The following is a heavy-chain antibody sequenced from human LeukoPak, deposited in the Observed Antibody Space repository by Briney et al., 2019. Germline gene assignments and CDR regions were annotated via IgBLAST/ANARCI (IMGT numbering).Heavy chain of an antibody. CDR2: ISRSGSSI. CDR1: AFTLSSYE. J-gene: IGHJ4*02. V-gene: IGHV3-48*03. CDR3: AREGNYIVFDY. D-gene: IGHD1-7*01. Sequence: GSLILSCAVSAFTLSSYEMNWVRQAPGKGLEWVSYISRSGSSIYYADSVKGRLTISRDSAKNSLYLQMNSLRADDTAVYYCAREGNYIVFDYWGQGTLVTVSS.